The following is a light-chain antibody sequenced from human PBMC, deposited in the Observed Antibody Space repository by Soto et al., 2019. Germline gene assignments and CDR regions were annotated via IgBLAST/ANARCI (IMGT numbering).Light chain of an antibody. CDR2: EVS. CDR1: TGDIINYNY. J-gene: IGLJ1*01. V-gene: IGLV2-14*01. Sequence: LTQPASVSGSPGQSITISCTGTTGDIINYNYVSWYQQYPGKAPKLMIFEVSNRPSGVSNRFSGSISDNTASLTISGLQPEDEADYYCSSYTSGSTLDYVFGTGTKVTVL. CDR3: SSYTSGSTLDYV.